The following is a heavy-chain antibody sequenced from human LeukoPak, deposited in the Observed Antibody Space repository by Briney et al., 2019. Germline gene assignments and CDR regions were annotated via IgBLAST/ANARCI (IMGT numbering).Heavy chain of an antibody. V-gene: IGHV4-59*12. D-gene: IGHD6-13*01. J-gene: IGHJ3*02. CDR2: IYYSGST. CDR1: GGSISSYY. CDR3: ARAAAGTRGHAFDI. Sequence: SETLSLTCTVSGGSISSYYWSWIRQPPGKGLEWIGYIYYSGSTNYNPSLKSRVTISVDTSKNQFSLKLSSVTAADTAVYYCARAAAGTRGHAFDIWGQGTMVTVSS.